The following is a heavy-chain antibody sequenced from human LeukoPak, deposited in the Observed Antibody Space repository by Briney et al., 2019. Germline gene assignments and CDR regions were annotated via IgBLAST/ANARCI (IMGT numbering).Heavy chain of an antibody. CDR3: AKDVSPNGKGYSGYFDY. CDR2: ISYDGSNK. D-gene: IGHD2-15*01. Sequence: GGSLRLSCAASGFTFSSYGMHWVRQAPGKGLEWVAVISYDGSNKYYADSVKGRFTISRDNSKNTLYLQMNSLRAEDTAVYYCAKDVSPNGKGYSGYFDYWGQGTLVTVSS. CDR1: GFTFSSYG. V-gene: IGHV3-30*18. J-gene: IGHJ4*02.